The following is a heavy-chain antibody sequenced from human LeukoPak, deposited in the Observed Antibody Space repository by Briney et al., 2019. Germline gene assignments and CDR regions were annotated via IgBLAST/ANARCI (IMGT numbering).Heavy chain of an antibody. CDR3: AKRASGSGTSLYYFDY. V-gene: IGHV3-23*01. J-gene: IGHJ4*02. Sequence: PGGSQRLSCTGSGFTFSSYAMSWVRQAPGKGLEWVSVISNSGGSTFYADSVKGRFTISRDNSKNTLYLQMNSLRAEDTAVYYCAKRASGSGTSLYYFDYWGQGTLVTVSS. CDR1: GFTFSSYA. CDR2: ISNSGGST. D-gene: IGHD3-10*01.